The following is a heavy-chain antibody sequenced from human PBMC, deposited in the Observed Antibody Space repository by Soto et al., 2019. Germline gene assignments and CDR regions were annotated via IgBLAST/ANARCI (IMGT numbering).Heavy chain of an antibody. J-gene: IGHJ6*02. CDR1: GGSISSSSYY. Sequence: SETLSLTCTVSGGSISSSSYYWGWIRQPPGKGLEWIGNIYYSGSTNYNPSLKSRVTISVDTSKNQFSLKLSSVTAADTAVYYCARVGLGNYYYYGMDVWGQGTTVTVSS. CDR3: ARVGLGNYYYYGMDV. CDR2: IYYSGST. V-gene: IGHV4-39*07.